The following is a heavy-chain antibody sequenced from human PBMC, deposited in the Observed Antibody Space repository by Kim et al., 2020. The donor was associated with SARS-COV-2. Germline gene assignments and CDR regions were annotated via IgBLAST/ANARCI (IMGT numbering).Heavy chain of an antibody. CDR3: AKDGGVTTKYYYYGMDV. CDR2: ISYDGSNK. V-gene: IGHV3-30*18. J-gene: IGHJ6*02. D-gene: IGHD4-4*01. Sequence: GGSLRLSCAASGFTFSSYGMHWVRQAPGKGLEWVAVISYDGSNKYYADSVKGRFTISRDNSKNTLYLQMNSLRAEDTAVYYCAKDGGVTTKYYYYGMDVWGQGTTVTVSS. CDR1: GFTFSSYG.